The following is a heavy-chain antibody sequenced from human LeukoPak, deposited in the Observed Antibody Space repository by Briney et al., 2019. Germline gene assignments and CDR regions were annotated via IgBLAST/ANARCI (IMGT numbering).Heavy chain of an antibody. Sequence: SETLSLTCAVYGGSFSGYYWTWIRQPPGKGLEWIGEINHSGSTNYNPSLKSRVTISVDTSKNQFSLKLSSVTAADTAVYYCARADYDYVWGSYRTYYFDYWGQGTLVTVSS. D-gene: IGHD3-16*02. V-gene: IGHV4-34*01. CDR1: GGSFSGYY. J-gene: IGHJ4*02. CDR2: INHSGST. CDR3: ARADYDYVWGSYRTYYFDY.